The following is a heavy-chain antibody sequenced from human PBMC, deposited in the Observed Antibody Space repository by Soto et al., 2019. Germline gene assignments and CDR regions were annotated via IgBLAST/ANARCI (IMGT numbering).Heavy chain of an antibody. V-gene: IGHV4-39*01. J-gene: IGHJ3*02. Sequence: QLQLQESGPGLVKPSETLSLTCTVSGGSISSSSYYWGWIRQPPGKGLEWMGSIYYSGSTYYNPSVKSRVTISVDTSKNQFSLKLSSVTAADTAVYYCARRYCSGGSCYLNAFDIWGQGTMVTVSS. CDR3: ARRYCSGGSCYLNAFDI. D-gene: IGHD2-15*01. CDR2: IYYSGST. CDR1: GGSISSSSYY.